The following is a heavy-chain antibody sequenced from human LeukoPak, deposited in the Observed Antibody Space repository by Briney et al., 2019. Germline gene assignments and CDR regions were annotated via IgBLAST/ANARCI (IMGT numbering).Heavy chain of an antibody. V-gene: IGHV3-48*01. CDR3: ARIVTFDY. D-gene: IGHD2-21*02. CDR2: ISSSSTI. CDR1: GFTFSSYS. J-gene: IGHJ4*02. Sequence: PGGSLRLSCAASGFTFSSYSMNWVRQAPGKGLEWVSYISSSSTIYYADSVKGRFTISRDNAKNSLYLQMNSLRAEDTAVYYCARIVTFDYWGQGTLVTVSS.